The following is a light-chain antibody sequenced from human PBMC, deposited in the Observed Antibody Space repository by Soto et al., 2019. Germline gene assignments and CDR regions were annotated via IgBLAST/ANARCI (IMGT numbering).Light chain of an antibody. CDR2: NDD. V-gene: IGLV1-44*01. CDR3: STWDDSLNGWV. Sequence: QSVLTQPPSVSGTPGLRVNISCSGGISNIGKDTVNWYQQLQGTAPKLLMFNDDKRPSGDPDRFSGSRSGTSDSLAISGLQSYDEAVYFCSTWDDSLNGWVFGGGTKLTV. J-gene: IGLJ3*02. CDR1: ISNIGKDT.